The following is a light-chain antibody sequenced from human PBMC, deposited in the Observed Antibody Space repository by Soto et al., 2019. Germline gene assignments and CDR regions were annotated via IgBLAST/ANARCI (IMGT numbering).Light chain of an antibody. CDR2: DVI. CDR1: SNDVGGYNY. V-gene: IGLV2-11*01. CDR3: CSYAGSYTFV. J-gene: IGLJ1*01. Sequence: QSALTQPRSVSGSPGQSVTISCTGTSNDVGGYNYVSWYQQHPGKAPKLMIYDVIKRPSGVPDRFSGSKSGNTASLTISGLQAEDEADYYCCSYAGSYTFVFETGTKLTVL.